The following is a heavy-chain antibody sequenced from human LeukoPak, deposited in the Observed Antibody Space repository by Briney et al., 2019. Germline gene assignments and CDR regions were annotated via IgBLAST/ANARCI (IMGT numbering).Heavy chain of an antibody. CDR3: ARDRRYYDSSWGFDL. Sequence: KPSETLSLTCTVSGGSISSYYWSWIRQPPGKGLEWIGYIYYSGSTNYNPSLKSRVTISVDTSKNQFSLKLSSVTAADTAVYYCARDRRYYDSSWGFDLWGRGTLVTVSS. D-gene: IGHD3-22*01. CDR2: IYYSGST. V-gene: IGHV4-59*01. CDR1: GGSISSYY. J-gene: IGHJ2*01.